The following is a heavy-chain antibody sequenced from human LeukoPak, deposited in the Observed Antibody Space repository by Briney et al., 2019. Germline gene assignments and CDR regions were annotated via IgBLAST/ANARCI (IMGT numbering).Heavy chain of an antibody. J-gene: IGHJ4*02. D-gene: IGHD5-18*01. CDR1: GGTFSSYA. CDR3: ARGRLRGYSYGSFDY. V-gene: IGHV1-69*04. CDR2: IIPILGIA. Sequence: SVKVSCKASGGTFSSYAISWVRQAPGQGLEWMGRIIPILGIANYAQKFRGRVTITADKSTSTAYMELSSLRSEDTAVYYCARGRLRGYSYGSFDYWGQGTLVTVSS.